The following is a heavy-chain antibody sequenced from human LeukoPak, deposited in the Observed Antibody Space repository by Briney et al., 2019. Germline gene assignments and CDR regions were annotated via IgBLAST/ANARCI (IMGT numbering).Heavy chain of an antibody. CDR1: GFTFSSYG. V-gene: IGHV3-30*18. CDR2: ISYDGSNK. J-gene: IGHJ4*02. D-gene: IGHD6-19*01. Sequence: PGRSLRLSCAASGFTFSSYGMHWVRQAPGKGLEWVAVISYDGSNKYYADSVKGRFTISRDNSKNTLYLQMNSLRAEDTAVYYCAKGLVRRIAVAGTRLETDYWGQGTLVTVSS. CDR3: AKGLVRRIAVAGTRLETDY.